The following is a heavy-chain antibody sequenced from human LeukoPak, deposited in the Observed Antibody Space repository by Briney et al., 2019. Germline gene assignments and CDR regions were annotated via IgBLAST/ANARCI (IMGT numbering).Heavy chain of an antibody. J-gene: IGHJ6*03. Sequence: SETLSLTCAVYGGSFSGYYWSWIRQPPGKGLEWIGEINHSGSTNYNPSLKSRVTISVDTSKNQFSLKLSSVTAADTAVYYCARKYCSGGSCSTYYYYYYMDVWGKGTTVTVSS. CDR3: ARKYCSGGSCSTYYYYYYMDV. CDR2: INHSGST. V-gene: IGHV4-34*01. D-gene: IGHD2-15*01. CDR1: GGSFSGYY.